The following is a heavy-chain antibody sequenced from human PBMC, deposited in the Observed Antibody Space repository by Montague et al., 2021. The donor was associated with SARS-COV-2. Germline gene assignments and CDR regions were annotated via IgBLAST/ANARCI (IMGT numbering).Heavy chain of an antibody. CDR2: IYHSGGT. Sequence: SETLSLTCSVSGYSISSGYYWGWIRQPPGKGLEWIGNIYHSGGTXYSRSRKSRVTVSVDTSKNQFSLRLSSVTAADTAVYYCARWYYGSGSYPHWGQGTLVTVSS. D-gene: IGHD3-10*01. CDR3: ARWYYGSGSYPH. V-gene: IGHV4-38-2*01. CDR1: GYSISSGYY. J-gene: IGHJ4*02.